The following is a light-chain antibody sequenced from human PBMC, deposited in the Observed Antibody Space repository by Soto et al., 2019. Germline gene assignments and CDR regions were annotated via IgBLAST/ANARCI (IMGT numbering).Light chain of an antibody. CDR1: QGIRKD. J-gene: IGKJ4*01. CDR2: AAS. Sequence: DIQMTQSPSSLSASVGDRVTITCRASQGIRKDLGWYQQKPGKAPKRLIYAASSLQSRVPSRFSGSGSGTEFTLTISSLQPEDFATYYCLQHNSYPLTFGGGTKVEIK. V-gene: IGKV1-17*01. CDR3: LQHNSYPLT.